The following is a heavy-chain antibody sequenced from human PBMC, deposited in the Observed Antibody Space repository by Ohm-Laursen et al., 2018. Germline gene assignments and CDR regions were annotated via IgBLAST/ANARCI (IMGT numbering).Heavy chain of an antibody. V-gene: IGHV3-23*01. Sequence: SLRLSCAATGFTFSSYAMNWVRQAPGKGLEWVAVSSGGGTTYSADSLKGRFTSSRDNSNNTLYLQMVSLRAEDMAVYYCAKPSSGWLGGFDSWGQGTLVTVSS. CDR3: AKPSSGWLGGFDS. J-gene: IGHJ4*02. CDR1: GFTFSSYA. CDR2: SSGGGTT. D-gene: IGHD6-19*01.